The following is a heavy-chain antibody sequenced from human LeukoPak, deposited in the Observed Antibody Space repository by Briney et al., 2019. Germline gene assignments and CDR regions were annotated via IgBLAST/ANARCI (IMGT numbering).Heavy chain of an antibody. CDR3: GRDINSWSLSFDS. CDR1: GLTVSRHG. CDR2: LWSDGINK. J-gene: IGHJ4*02. V-gene: IGHV3-33*01. Sequence: GGSLRLSCVASGLTVSRHGMHWVRQAPGKGREWVAGLWSDGINKNCADSVKGRFTISRDESKNTLHLQMNSLRVEDTAVYYCGRDINSWSLSFDSWGQGTLVTVSS. D-gene: IGHD4-23*01.